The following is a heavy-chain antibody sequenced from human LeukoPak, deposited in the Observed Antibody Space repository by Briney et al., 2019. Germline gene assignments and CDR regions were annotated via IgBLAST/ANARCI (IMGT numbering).Heavy chain of an antibody. CDR2: ISWNSGSI. Sequence: PGGSLRLSCAASGFTFSSYDMNWVRQAPGKGLEWVSGISWNSGSIGYADSVKGRFTISRDNAENSLYLQMNSLRAEDTALYYCAKLSVAGLGVPYYYYGMDVWGQGTTVTVSS. J-gene: IGHJ6*02. CDR3: AKLSVAGLGVPYYYYGMDV. CDR1: GFTFSSYD. D-gene: IGHD6-19*01. V-gene: IGHV3-9*01.